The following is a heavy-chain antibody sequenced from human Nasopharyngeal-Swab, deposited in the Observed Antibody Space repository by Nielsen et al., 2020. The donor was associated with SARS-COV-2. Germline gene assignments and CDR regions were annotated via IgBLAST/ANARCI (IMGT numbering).Heavy chain of an antibody. D-gene: IGHD2-15*01. CDR2: ISSKGNNYAT. CDR3: TRCGGGCYSGRDY. J-gene: IGHJ4*02. CDR1: GFTFSDSA. V-gene: IGHV3-73*01. Sequence: GESLKISCAASGFTFSDSAIHWVRQASGKGLEWVGRISSKGNNYATAYAASVKGRFTIFRDDPTNTAYLQMKSLKTEDTAVYYCTRCGGGCYSGRDYWGQGTLVTVSS.